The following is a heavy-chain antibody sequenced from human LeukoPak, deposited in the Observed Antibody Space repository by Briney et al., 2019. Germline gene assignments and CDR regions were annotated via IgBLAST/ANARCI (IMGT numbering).Heavy chain of an antibody. CDR2: IKSRADDVTT. J-gene: IGHJ4*02. D-gene: IGHD3-22*01. CDR3: TTGERRFDSSGYFPYYFDS. Sequence: GGPLRLSCAASGFTFSNAWMTWVGQAPGKGLEWVGRIKSRADDVTTGYAAPVKRRFTVSRGDSQNTLYLQMNSLKTEDTALYYCTTGERRFDSSGYFPYYFDSWGQGTLVTVSS. CDR1: GFTFSNAW. V-gene: IGHV3-15*01.